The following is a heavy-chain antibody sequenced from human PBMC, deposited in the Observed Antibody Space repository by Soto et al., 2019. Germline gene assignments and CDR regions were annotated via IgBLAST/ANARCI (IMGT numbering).Heavy chain of an antibody. V-gene: IGHV5-51*01. CDR2: IYPGDYDT. Sequence: XESLTISFKGCGYDFSTYWIAWVRQISGEGLEYVGIIYPGDYDTRYSPSFKGLVTISVDRSIKTAYLQWGSLKSSDTAMYYCVRGLTSTSHPKHFDLWGPGTLVTVSS. J-gene: IGHJ4*01. CDR1: GYDFSTYW. CDR3: VRGLTSTSHPKHFDL.